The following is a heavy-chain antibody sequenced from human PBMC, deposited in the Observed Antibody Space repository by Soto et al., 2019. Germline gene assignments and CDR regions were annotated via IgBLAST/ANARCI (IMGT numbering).Heavy chain of an antibody. Sequence: GESLKISCKGSGYSFTSYWIGWVRQMPGKGLEWMGIIYPGDSDTRYSPSFQGQVTISADKSISTAYLQWSSLKASDTAMYYCARRSYDSRGYPFFDYWGQGTPVTVSS. J-gene: IGHJ4*02. CDR3: ARRSYDSRGYPFFDY. CDR1: GYSFTSYW. V-gene: IGHV5-51*01. D-gene: IGHD3-22*01. CDR2: IYPGDSDT.